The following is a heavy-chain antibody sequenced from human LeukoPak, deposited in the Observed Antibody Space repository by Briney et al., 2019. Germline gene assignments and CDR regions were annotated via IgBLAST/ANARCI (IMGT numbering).Heavy chain of an antibody. D-gene: IGHD3/OR15-3a*01. Sequence: PGGSLRLSCAASGFTFSSYSMNWVRQAPGKGLEWVSSISSSSSYIYYADSVKGRFTISRDNAKNSLYLQMNSLRAEDTAVYYCAREDCFSGAFGVWGQGTMVTVSS. V-gene: IGHV3-21*01. J-gene: IGHJ3*01. CDR1: GFTFSSYS. CDR2: ISSSSSYI. CDR3: AREDCFSGAFGV.